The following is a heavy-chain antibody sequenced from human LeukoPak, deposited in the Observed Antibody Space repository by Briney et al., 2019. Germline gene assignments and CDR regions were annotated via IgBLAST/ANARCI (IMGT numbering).Heavy chain of an antibody. CDR3: AKDWDSGYDPDFGLFDY. V-gene: IGHV3-30*02. D-gene: IGHD5-12*01. J-gene: IGHJ4*02. Sequence: GGSLRLSCAASGFTFSSYGMHWVRQAPGKGLEWVAFIRYDGSNKYYADSVKGRFTISRDNSKNTLYLQMNSLRAEDTAVYYCAKDWDSGYDPDFGLFDYWGQGTLVTVSS. CDR2: IRYDGSNK. CDR1: GFTFSSYG.